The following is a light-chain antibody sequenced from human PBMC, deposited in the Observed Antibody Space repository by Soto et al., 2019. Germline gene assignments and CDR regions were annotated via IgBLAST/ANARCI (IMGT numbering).Light chain of an antibody. V-gene: IGKV3-20*01. CDR3: QQYGSSPLT. CDR2: GAS. CDR1: QRVSSSY. Sequence: EIVLTQSPGTLSLSPGERATLSCRASQRVSSSYLAWYQQKPGQAPSLLIYGASSRATGIPDRFSGSGSGTDFTLTISILEPEDFAVYYCQQYGSSPLTFGGGTKVEIK. J-gene: IGKJ4*01.